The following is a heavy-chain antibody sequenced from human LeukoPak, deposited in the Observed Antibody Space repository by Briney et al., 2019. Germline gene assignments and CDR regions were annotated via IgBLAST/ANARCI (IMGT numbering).Heavy chain of an antibody. J-gene: IGHJ4*02. V-gene: IGHV3-53*01. Sequence: GGSLRLSCAASGFTVSSNYMSWVRQAPGKGLEWVSVIYSGGSTYYADSVKGRFTISRDNSKNTLYLQMNSLRAEDTAVYYCARVGGWYSFAIDYWGQGTLVTVSS. D-gene: IGHD6-19*01. CDR3: ARVGGWYSFAIDY. CDR1: GFTVSSNY. CDR2: IYSGGST.